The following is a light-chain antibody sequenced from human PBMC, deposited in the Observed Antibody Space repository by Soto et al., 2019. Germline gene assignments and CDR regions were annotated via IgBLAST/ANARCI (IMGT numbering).Light chain of an antibody. CDR1: QSVSSNY. J-gene: IGKJ1*01. CDR3: QQYGSSPWT. Sequence: GERATLSCRASQSVSSNYLAWYQQKPGQAPRPLIYGASSRATGIPDRFSGSGAGTDFTLTISRLEPEDFAVYYCQQYGSSPWTFGQGTKVDIK. V-gene: IGKV3-20*01. CDR2: GAS.